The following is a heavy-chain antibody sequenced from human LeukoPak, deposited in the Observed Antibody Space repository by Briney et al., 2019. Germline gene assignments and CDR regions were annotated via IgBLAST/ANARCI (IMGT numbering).Heavy chain of an antibody. CDR3: ARGTTVRY. CDR2: IKQDGSEK. Sequence: GGSLRLSCAASGFTFSSYAMHWVRQAPGKGLEWVANIKQDGSEKYYVDSVKGRFTISRDNAKNSLYLQMNSLRAEDTAVYYCARGTTVRYWGQGTLVTVSS. J-gene: IGHJ4*02. V-gene: IGHV3-7*04. CDR1: GFTFSSYA. D-gene: IGHD4-17*01.